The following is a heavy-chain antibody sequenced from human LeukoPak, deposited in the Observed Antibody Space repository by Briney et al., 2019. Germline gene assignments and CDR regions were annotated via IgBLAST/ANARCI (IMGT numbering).Heavy chain of an antibody. CDR1: GYTFTSYG. CDR3: ARAGIVGFGELLSGLGYYGMDV. Sequence: GASVKVSCKASGYTFTSYGISWVRQAPGQGLEWMGWISAYNGNTNYAQKLQGRVTMTTDTSTSTAYMELRSLRSDDTAVYYCARAGIVGFGELLSGLGYYGMDVWGQGTTVTVSS. CDR2: ISAYNGNT. V-gene: IGHV1-18*01. D-gene: IGHD3-10*01. J-gene: IGHJ6*02.